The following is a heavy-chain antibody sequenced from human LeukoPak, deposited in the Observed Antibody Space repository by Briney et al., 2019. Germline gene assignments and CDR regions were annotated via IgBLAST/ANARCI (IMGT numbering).Heavy chain of an antibody. Sequence: SETLSLTCTVSGGSISSSSYYWGWIRQPPGKGLEWIGSIYYSGSTYYNPSLKSRVTMSVDTSKNQVSLKLSSVTAADTAVYFCAREFAGNSRGLDYWGQGTLVTVSS. CDR3: AREFAGNSRGLDY. CDR2: IYYSGST. D-gene: IGHD4-23*01. CDR1: GGSISSSSYY. V-gene: IGHV4-39*07. J-gene: IGHJ4*02.